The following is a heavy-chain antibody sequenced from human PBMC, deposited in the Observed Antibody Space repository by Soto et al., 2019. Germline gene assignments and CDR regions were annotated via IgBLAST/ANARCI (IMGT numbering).Heavy chain of an antibody. CDR2: IYWNDDK. CDR3: AHRLEENNYDFWSGYLYYYYGMDV. D-gene: IGHD3-3*01. CDR1: GFSLSTSGVG. Sequence: SGPTLVNPTQTLTLTCTFSGFSLSTSGVGVGWIRQPPGKALEWLALIYWNDDKRYSPSLKSRLTITKDTSKNQVVLTMTNMDPVDTATYYCAHRLEENNYDFWSGYLYYYYGMDVWGQGTTVTVSS. V-gene: IGHV2-5*01. J-gene: IGHJ6*02.